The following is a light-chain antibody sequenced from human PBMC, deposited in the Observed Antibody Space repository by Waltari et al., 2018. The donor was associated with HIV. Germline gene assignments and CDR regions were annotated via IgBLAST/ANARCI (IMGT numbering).Light chain of an antibody. CDR1: QSVISS. CDR2: GAS. V-gene: IGKV3-15*01. CDR3: QQYDNWPRT. Sequence: EIVMTQSPATLSVSPGERATLSCRASQSVISSLVWYQHKPGQAPRLLIYGASTRATGIPARFSGSGSGTEFTLTINSLQSEDFALYYCQQYDNWPRTFGQGTKVEIK. J-gene: IGKJ1*01.